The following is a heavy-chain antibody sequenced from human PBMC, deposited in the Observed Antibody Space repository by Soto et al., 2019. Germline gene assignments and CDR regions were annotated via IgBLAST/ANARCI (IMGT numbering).Heavy chain of an antibody. CDR3: ATTPLAAAGISGLEFDS. CDR1: GGSISSSSYY. CDR2: MYYSGST. Sequence: SETLSLTCTVSGGSISSSSYYWGWIRQPPGKGLEWIGSMYYSGSTYHNPSHKSRVTISVDTSKNQFSLKLSSVTAADTAVYYCATTPLAAAGISGLEFDSWGQGTLVTVSS. J-gene: IGHJ4*02. V-gene: IGHV4-39*01. D-gene: IGHD6-13*01.